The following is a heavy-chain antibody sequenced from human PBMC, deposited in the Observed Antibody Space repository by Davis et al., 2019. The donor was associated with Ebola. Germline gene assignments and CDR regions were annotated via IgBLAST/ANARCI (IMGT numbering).Heavy chain of an antibody. CDR3: ARDAAATFGMDV. Sequence: SQTLSLTCAISGDSVSSNSASWNWIRQSPSRGLEWLGRTYYRSKWYTDHAVSVKSRMTINPDTSKNQFSLQLNSATPEDTAVYYCARDAAATFGMDVWGQGTTVTVSS. CDR1: GDSVSSNSAS. V-gene: IGHV6-1*01. D-gene: IGHD2-15*01. CDR2: TYYRSKWYT. J-gene: IGHJ6*02.